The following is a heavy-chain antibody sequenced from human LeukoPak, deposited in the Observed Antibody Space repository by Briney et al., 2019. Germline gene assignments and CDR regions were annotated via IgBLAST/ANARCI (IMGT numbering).Heavy chain of an antibody. V-gene: IGHV3-74*01. CDR2: IKSDGSST. J-gene: IGHJ4*02. CDR1: GFTFSSYA. Sequence: PGGSLRLSCAPSGFTFSSYAMSWVRQAPGKGLVWVSRIKSDGSSTNYADSVKGRFTISRDNAKNTLYLQMNSLRAEDTAVYYCARDGYNSDFGDYWGQGTLVTVSS. D-gene: IGHD5-24*01. CDR3: ARDGYNSDFGDY.